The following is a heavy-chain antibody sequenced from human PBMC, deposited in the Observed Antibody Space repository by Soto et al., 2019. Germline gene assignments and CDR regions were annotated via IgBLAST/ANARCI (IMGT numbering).Heavy chain of an antibody. Sequence: EAQVLESGGGLVQPGGSLRLSCAASGFTFSSYAMNWVRQAPGKGLEWVSAISGSGGSTYYADSVKGRFTISRDNSKNTWYLQMNSLSAEDTAVYYCVKDRGNWGNAFDIWGQGTMVTVSS. CDR2: ISGSGGST. CDR3: VKDRGNWGNAFDI. D-gene: IGHD7-27*01. J-gene: IGHJ3*02. CDR1: GFTFSSYA. V-gene: IGHV3-23*01.